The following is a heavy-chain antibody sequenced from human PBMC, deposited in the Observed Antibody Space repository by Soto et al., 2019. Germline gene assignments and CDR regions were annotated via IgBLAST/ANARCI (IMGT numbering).Heavy chain of an antibody. J-gene: IGHJ4*02. Sequence: WGSLLLSCASSGFTVSSNYMSWVRQAPGKGLEWVSVIYSGGSTYYADSVKGRFTISRDNSKNTLYLQMNSLRAEDTAVYYCARETYYYDSSGYYQTDYWGQGTLVTVSS. CDR3: ARETYYYDSSGYYQTDY. V-gene: IGHV3-53*01. CDR2: IYSGGST. D-gene: IGHD3-22*01. CDR1: GFTVSSNY.